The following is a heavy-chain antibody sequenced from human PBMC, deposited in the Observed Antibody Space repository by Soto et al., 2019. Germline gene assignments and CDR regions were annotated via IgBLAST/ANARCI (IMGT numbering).Heavy chain of an antibody. CDR3: ARLQMGVYGNIDAFDI. CDR1: GDSVSSNSAA. Sequence: SQTLSLTCAISGDSVSSNSAAWNWIRQSPSRGLEWLGRTYYRSKWYNDYAVSVKSRISINPDTSKNQFSLQLNSVTPEDTAVYYCARLQMGVYGNIDAFDIWGQGRMVTVSS. D-gene: IGHD1-20*01. CDR2: TYYRSKWYN. V-gene: IGHV6-1*01. J-gene: IGHJ3*02.